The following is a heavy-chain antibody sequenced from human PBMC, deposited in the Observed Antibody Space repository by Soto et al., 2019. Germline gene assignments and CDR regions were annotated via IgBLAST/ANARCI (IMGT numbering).Heavy chain of an antibody. V-gene: IGHV3-23*01. J-gene: IGHJ4*02. D-gene: IGHD2-2*01. Sequence: EVQLLDSGGGWVQPGGSLRLSCVASGFVFSDYAMSWVRQAPGKGLEWVSAISAGGSDTYYADSVKGRFTVSRVNSKNTLYLQMNTLRAEDTAIYYCASVPIWCGSSSYYTEGFDSWGKGTLVTVSS. CDR1: GFVFSDYA. CDR2: ISAGGSDT. CDR3: ASVPIWCGSSSYYTEGFDS.